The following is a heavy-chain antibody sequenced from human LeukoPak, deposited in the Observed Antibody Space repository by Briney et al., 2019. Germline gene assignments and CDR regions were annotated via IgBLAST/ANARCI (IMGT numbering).Heavy chain of an antibody. V-gene: IGHV3-23*01. Sequence: HAGGSLRLSCAASGFTFSAYALHWVRQAPGKGLEGVSGIGAGGTFTYSADSVKGRFTISRDNSKNTLYLQMNSLRAEDTAVYYCARRSAGRLYYYGMDVWGQGTTVTVSS. D-gene: IGHD6-25*01. CDR1: GFTFSAYA. J-gene: IGHJ6*02. CDR3: ARRSAGRLYYYGMDV. CDR2: IGAGGTFT.